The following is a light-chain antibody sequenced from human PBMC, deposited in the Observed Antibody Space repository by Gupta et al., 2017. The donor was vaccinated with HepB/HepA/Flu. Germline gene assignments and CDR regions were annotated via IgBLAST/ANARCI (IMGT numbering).Light chain of an antibody. CDR3: QQDDHRPYT. V-gene: IGKV1-33*01. J-gene: IGKJ2*01. CDR1: PDIKTF. Sequence: EIQMTQSPSSLSSSVGARVTITCQATPDIKTFLNWFQQKAGKAPRLLIYGASNLESGVPPRFSGSGSGTQFSLTITNLQPEDVASYVCQQDDHRPYTFGQGTELEI. CDR2: GAS.